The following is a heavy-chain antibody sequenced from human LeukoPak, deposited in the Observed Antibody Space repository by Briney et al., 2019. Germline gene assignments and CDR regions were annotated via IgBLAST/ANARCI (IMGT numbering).Heavy chain of an antibody. CDR2: INPNSGGT. D-gene: IGHD3-22*01. J-gene: IGHJ4*02. V-gene: IGHV1-2*02. CDR1: GYTFTGYY. Sequence: GASVKVFCKASGYTFTGYYMHWVRQAPGQGLEWMGWINPNSGGTNYAQKFQGRVTMTRDTSISTAYMELSRLRSDDTAVYYCASPHHYYDSSGYYNWGQGTLVTVSS. CDR3: ASPHHYYDSSGYYN.